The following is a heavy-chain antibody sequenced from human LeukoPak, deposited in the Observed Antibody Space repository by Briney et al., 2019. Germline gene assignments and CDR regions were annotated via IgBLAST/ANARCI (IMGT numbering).Heavy chain of an antibody. CDR2: IIPILGIA. Sequence: SVKVSCKASGGTFSSYAISWVRQAPGQGLEWMGRIIPILGIANYTQKFQGRVTITADKSTSTAYMELSSLRSEDTAVYYCAREGGDIVVVPAAMRRGGAFDIWGQGIMVTVSS. J-gene: IGHJ3*02. V-gene: IGHV1-69*04. CDR1: GGTFSSYA. D-gene: IGHD2-2*01. CDR3: AREGGDIVVVPAAMRRGGAFDI.